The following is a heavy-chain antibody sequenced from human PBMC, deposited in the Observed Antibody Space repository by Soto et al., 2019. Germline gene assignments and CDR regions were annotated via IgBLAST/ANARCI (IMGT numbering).Heavy chain of an antibody. CDR1: CFSIIDYA. V-gene: IGHV3-23*01. CDR3: AKDGIRKDDY. J-gene: IGHJ4*02. Sequence: GGSLRLSCSSSCFSIIDYAMSWVRQAPGKGLEWVSSISDSGSKTFYADSVKGRFAISRDTSKNTVYMQMNNLRAEDTALYYCAKDGIRKDDYWGQGAVVTVSS. CDR2: ISDSGSKT.